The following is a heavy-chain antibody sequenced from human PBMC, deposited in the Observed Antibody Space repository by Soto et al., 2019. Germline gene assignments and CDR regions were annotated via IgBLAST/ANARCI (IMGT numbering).Heavy chain of an antibody. D-gene: IGHD2-8*01. J-gene: IGHJ4*02. CDR1: GGSIRSGGSY. CDR2: NLYGGSI. V-gene: IGHV4-31*03. Sequence: SETLSLTCSVSGGSIRSGGSYWTWIRQHPGTAVWSIASNLAIRQHPGRGLEWIGYNLYGGSIYYNPSLSSRVIISLDTSKNQFSLNLNSVTAADTAVYYCATNSRSGFDYWGQGTLVTVSS. CDR3: ATNSRSGFDY.